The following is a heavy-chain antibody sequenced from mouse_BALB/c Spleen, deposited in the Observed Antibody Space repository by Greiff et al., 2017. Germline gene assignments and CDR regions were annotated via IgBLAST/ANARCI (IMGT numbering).Heavy chain of an antibody. J-gene: IGHJ4*01. Sequence: VKLMESGAELVKPGASVKLSCKTSGYTFTSYWIQWVKQRPGQGLGWIGEIFPGTGTTYYNEKFKGKATLTIDTSSSTAYMQLSSLTSEDSAVYFCARRNRYDKEVAMDYWGQGTSVTVSS. CDR3: ARRNRYDKEVAMDY. D-gene: IGHD2-14*01. V-gene: IGHV1S132*01. CDR2: IFPGTGTT. CDR1: GYTFTSYW.